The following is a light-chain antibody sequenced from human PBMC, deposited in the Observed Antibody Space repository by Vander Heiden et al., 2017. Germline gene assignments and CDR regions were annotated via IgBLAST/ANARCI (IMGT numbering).Light chain of an antibody. CDR2: TNG. J-gene: IGLJ2*01. Sequence: QSALTHPPSASGTPGQRVTISCSGSSSNIGSYGVHWYQQVPGTAPKLLIHTNGQRPSGVPDRFSVSKSGTSASLAISGLQSEDEADYYCAAWDGTLNGVVFGGGTKLTVL. V-gene: IGLV1-44*01. CDR1: SSNIGSYG. CDR3: AAWDGTLNGVV.